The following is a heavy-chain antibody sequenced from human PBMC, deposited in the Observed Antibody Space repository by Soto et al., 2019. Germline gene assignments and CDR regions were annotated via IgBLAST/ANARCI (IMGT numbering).Heavy chain of an antibody. V-gene: IGHV3-53*05. CDR2: IYSGGST. Sequence: PGGSLRLSCAASGFTVSSNYMSWVRQAPGKGLEWVSVIYSGGSTYYADSVKGRFTISRDNSKNTVFLQMNSLRNDDTAVYYCARDFYGGNSGSVGYWGQGTLVTVSS. J-gene: IGHJ4*02. CDR1: GFTVSSNY. D-gene: IGHD4-17*01. CDR3: ARDFYGGNSGSVGY.